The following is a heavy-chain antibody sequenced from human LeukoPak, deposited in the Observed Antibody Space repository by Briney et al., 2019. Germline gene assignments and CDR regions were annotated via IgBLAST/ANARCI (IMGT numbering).Heavy chain of an antibody. CDR2: MNPNSGNT. Sequence: ASVKVSRKASGYTFTSYDINWVRQATGQGLEWMGWMNPNSGNTGYAQKFQGRVTITRNTSISTAYIELSSLRSEDTAVYYCARGQLRFLEWLSSTDAFDIWGQGTMVTVSS. D-gene: IGHD3-3*01. CDR1: GYTFTSYD. J-gene: IGHJ3*02. V-gene: IGHV1-8*03. CDR3: ARGQLRFLEWLSSTDAFDI.